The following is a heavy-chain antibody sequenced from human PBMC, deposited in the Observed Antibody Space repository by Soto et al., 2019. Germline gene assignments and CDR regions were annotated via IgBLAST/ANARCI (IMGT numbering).Heavy chain of an antibody. D-gene: IGHD2-21*02. CDR2: IYPGDSDT. J-gene: IGHJ4*02. Sequence: PGESVKISCKGSGYSFTTYCIGWVRQMPGKGLEWMGMIYPGDSDTRYSPSFQGQVTISADKSITTAYLQWSSLKASDTAIYYCARGSTAYYFDYWGQGTQVTVSS. CDR1: GYSFTTYC. V-gene: IGHV5-51*01. CDR3: ARGSTAYYFDY.